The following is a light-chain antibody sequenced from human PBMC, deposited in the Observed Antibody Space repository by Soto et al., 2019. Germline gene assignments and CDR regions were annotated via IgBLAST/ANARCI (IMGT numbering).Light chain of an antibody. Sequence: QSALTQPRSVSGSPGQSVTISCTGTSSDVGGYNYVSWYQQHPGKAPKLMIYDVSKRPSGVPDRFSGSKSGNTASLTISGLQAEYEADYYRCSYAGFGTGTKVTVL. CDR3: CSYAG. J-gene: IGLJ1*01. CDR1: SSDVGGYNY. V-gene: IGLV2-11*01. CDR2: DVS.